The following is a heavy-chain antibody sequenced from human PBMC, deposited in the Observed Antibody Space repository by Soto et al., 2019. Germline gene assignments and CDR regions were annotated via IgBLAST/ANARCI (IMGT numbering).Heavy chain of an antibody. V-gene: IGHV1-24*01. CDR1: GYTFTDLS. Sequence: ASVKVSCKASGYTFTDLSIHWVRQAPGKGLGWMGGFDREDDETVYAQNFQGRITMTEDTFTDTAYMELSSLRSEDTAVYYCATEQPRYYDTNGVDAFDIWGQGTMVTVSS. D-gene: IGHD3-22*01. CDR3: ATEQPRYYDTNGVDAFDI. J-gene: IGHJ3*02. CDR2: FDREDDET.